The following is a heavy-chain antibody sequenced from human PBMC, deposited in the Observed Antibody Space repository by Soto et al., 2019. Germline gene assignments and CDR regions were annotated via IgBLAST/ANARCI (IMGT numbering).Heavy chain of an antibody. CDR1: GFTFNTHW. Sequence: EVQLVESGGGVVQPGGSLRLSCTASGFTFNTHWMHWVRQAPGKGLVWVSRIYFDGITTNYADSVKRGLTVSRDNANNTVYLHVNTLRDEETGVYYCARGGAMGVDYWGQGTLVTVSS. J-gene: IGHJ4*02. V-gene: IGHV3-74*01. CDR3: ARGGAMGVDY. CDR2: IYFDGITT. D-gene: IGHD1-26*01.